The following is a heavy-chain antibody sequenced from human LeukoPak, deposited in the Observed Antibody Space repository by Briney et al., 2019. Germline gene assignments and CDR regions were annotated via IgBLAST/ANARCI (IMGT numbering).Heavy chain of an antibody. Sequence: GGSLRLSCAASGFTLSTYDMHWVRQGSGKGLEWVSAIGFAGDTYYAGSVKGRFTISRDNSKNTLYLQMDSLRAEDTAVYYCARDRALYSSSWYVSYWGQGTLVTVSS. CDR2: IGFAGDT. CDR3: ARDRALYSSSWYVSY. J-gene: IGHJ4*02. D-gene: IGHD6-13*01. CDR1: GFTLSTYD. V-gene: IGHV3-13*01.